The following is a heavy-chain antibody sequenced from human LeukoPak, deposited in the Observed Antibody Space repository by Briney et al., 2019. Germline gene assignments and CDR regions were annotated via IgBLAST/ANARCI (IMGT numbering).Heavy chain of an antibody. CDR3: VRGSGRGKDS. V-gene: IGHV1-8*01. CDR2: MNIDSGNT. D-gene: IGHD1-1*01. CDR1: GYTFASHD. J-gene: IGHJ4*02. Sequence: GASVKVSCKASGYTFASHDINWVRQATGQGLEWMGWMNIDSGNTGYAEKFQGRVTMTRNTSTTTANMELSSLTSEDTAVYYCVRGSGRGKDSWGQGTLVTVSS.